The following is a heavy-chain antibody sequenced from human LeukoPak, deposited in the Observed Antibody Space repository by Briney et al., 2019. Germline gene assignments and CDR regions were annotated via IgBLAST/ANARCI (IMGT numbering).Heavy chain of an antibody. CDR2: ISNNGNTI. D-gene: IGHD1-26*01. CDR1: GFTLSTYA. J-gene: IGHJ4*02. V-gene: IGHV3-64D*06. Sequence: GGSLRLSCSASGFTLSTYAMHWVRQAPGKGLEFVSAISNNGNTIYYADSVRGRFTISRDNAKNTLFLQMSSLRPEDTAVYYCVKDRSGTYSFDYWGQGTLVTVSS. CDR3: VKDRSGTYSFDY.